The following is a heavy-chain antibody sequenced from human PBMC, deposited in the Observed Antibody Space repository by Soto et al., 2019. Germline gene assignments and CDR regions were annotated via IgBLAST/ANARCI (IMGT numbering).Heavy chain of an antibody. CDR2: ISSSSSTI. J-gene: IGHJ4*02. D-gene: IGHD3-16*01. V-gene: IGHV3-48*01. CDR3: AKETDYVWGSSDAFDY. Sequence: GGSLRLSCAASGFTFSSYSMNWVRQAPGKGLEWVSYISSSSSTIYYADSVKGRFTISRDNAKNSLYLQMNSLRAEDTAVYYCAKETDYVWGSSDAFDYWGQGTLVTVSS. CDR1: GFTFSSYS.